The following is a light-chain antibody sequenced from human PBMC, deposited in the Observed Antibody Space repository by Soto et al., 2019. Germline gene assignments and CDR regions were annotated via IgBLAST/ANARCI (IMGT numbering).Light chain of an antibody. V-gene: IGLV1-44*01. CDR3: AAWSDSLNGYV. Sequence: QSVLTQPPSASGTPGQRVTISCSGSSSNIGSNTVNWYQQLPGTAPKILIYSNNQRPSGVPDRFSGSKSGTSASPSISGLQFKNEAEYECAAWSDSLNGYVFGTGTKLTVL. J-gene: IGLJ1*01. CDR1: SSNIGSNT. CDR2: SNN.